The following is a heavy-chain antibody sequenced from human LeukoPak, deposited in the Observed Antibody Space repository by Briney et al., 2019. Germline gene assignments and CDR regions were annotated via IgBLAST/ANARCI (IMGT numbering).Heavy chain of an antibody. CDR3: ARIYSSSWFLNWFDP. CDR1: GGSISSSSYY. V-gene: IGHV4-39*07. CDR2: IYYSGST. Sequence: SETLSLTCTVSGGSISSSSYYWGWIRQPPGKGLEWIGSIYYSGSTYYNPSLKSRVTISVDTSKNQFSLKLNSVTAADTAVYYCARIYSSSWFLNWFDPWGQGTLVTVSS. D-gene: IGHD6-13*01. J-gene: IGHJ5*02.